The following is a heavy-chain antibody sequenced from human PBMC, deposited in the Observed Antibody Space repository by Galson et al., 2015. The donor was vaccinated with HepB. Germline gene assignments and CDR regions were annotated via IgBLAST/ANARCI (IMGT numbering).Heavy chain of an antibody. D-gene: IGHD3-10*01. CDR3: AKDRGFGEPTPRESWYYYGMDV. CDR1: GFTFSSYA. CDR2: ISGSGGST. V-gene: IGHV3-23*01. Sequence: SLRLSCAASGFTFSSYAMSWVRQAPGKGLEWVSAISGSGGSTYYADSVKGRFTISRDNSKNTLYLQMNSLRAEDTAVYYCAKDRGFGEPTPRESWYYYGMDVWGQGTTVTVSS. J-gene: IGHJ6*02.